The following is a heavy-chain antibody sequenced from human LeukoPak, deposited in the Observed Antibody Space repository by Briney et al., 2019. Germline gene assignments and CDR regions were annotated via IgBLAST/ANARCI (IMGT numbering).Heavy chain of an antibody. J-gene: IGHJ4*02. Sequence: GRSLRLSCAASGFNFSSYAMHWVRQAPGKGLEWVAVISYDGSNKYYADSVKGRFTISRDNSKNTLYLQMNSLRAEDTAVYYCARDGSGSGSIDYWGQGTLSPSPQ. CDR1: GFNFSSYA. CDR3: ARDGSGSGSIDY. CDR2: ISYDGSNK. D-gene: IGHD3-10*01. V-gene: IGHV3-30*04.